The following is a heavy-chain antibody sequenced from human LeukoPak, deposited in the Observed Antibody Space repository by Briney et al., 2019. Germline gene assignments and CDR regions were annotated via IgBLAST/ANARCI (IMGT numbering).Heavy chain of an antibody. Sequence: GASVKVSCKASGYTFTGYYMHWVRQAPGQGLEWMGRINSNSGGTNYAQKFQGRVTMTRDTSISTAYMELSRLRSDDTAVYYCASLGPIFTYYYDSSGYYYFDYWGQGTLVTVSS. CDR3: ASLGPIFTYYYDSSGYYYFDY. J-gene: IGHJ4*02. CDR2: INSNSGGT. V-gene: IGHV1-2*06. D-gene: IGHD3-22*01. CDR1: GYTFTGYY.